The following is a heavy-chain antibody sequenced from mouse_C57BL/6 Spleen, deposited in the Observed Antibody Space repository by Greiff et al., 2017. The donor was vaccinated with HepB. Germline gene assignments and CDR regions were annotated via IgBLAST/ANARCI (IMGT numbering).Heavy chain of an antibody. CDR1: GFTFSSYT. CDR2: ISGGGGNT. Sequence: EVQVVESGGGLVKPGGSLKLSCAASGFTFSSYTMSWVRQTPEKRLEWVATISGGGGNTYYPDSVKGRFTISRDNAKNTLYLQMSSLKSEDTAMYYCARGDYDGGWGQGTTLTVSS. J-gene: IGHJ2*01. CDR3: ARGDYDGG. D-gene: IGHD2-4*01. V-gene: IGHV5-9*04.